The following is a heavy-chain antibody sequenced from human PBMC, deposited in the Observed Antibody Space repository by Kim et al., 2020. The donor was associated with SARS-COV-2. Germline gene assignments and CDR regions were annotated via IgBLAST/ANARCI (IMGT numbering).Heavy chain of an antibody. D-gene: IGHD2-15*01. CDR1: GGSFSGYY. V-gene: IGHV4-34*01. J-gene: IGHJ6*02. CDR2: INHSGST. CDR3: ARGLGYCSGGSCYPRGYYYGMDV. Sequence: SETLSLTCAVYGGSFSGYYWSWIRQPPGKGLEWIGEINHSGSTNYNPSLKSRVTISVDTSKNQFSLKLSSVTAADTAVYYCARGLGYCSGGSCYPRGYYYGMDVWGQGTTVTVSS.